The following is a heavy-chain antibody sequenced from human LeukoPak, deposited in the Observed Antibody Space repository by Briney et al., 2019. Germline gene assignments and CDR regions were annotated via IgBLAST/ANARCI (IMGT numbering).Heavy chain of an antibody. V-gene: IGHV4-4*07. CDR3: ARDSVYYDSSGYYSNYYYYMDV. CDR2: IYTSGST. CDR1: GGSISSYH. J-gene: IGHJ6*03. Sequence: PSETLSLTCMVSGGSISSYHWSWIRQPAGKGLEWIGRIYTSGSTNYNPSLKSRVTMSVDTSKNQFSLKLSSVTAADTAVYYCARDSVYYDSSGYYSNYYYYMDVWGKGTTVTVSS. D-gene: IGHD3-22*01.